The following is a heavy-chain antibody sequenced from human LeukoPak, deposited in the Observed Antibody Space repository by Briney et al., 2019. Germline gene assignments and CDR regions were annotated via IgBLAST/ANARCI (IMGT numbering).Heavy chain of an antibody. CDR3: VRAVRTTVTTFWFDP. D-gene: IGHD4-17*01. J-gene: IGHJ5*02. V-gene: IGHV1-8*01. CDR2: MNPNTDNK. Sequence: ASVKVSCKASGYTFTNHDINWVRQAAGQGLEWMGWMNPNTDNKASAQKFQGRVTMTRDTSINTAYMELSSLTSEDTAVYYCVRAVRTTVTTFWFDPWGQGTLVTVSS. CDR1: GYTFTNHD.